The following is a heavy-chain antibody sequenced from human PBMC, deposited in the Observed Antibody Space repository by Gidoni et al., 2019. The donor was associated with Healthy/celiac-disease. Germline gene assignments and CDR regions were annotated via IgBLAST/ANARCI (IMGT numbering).Heavy chain of an antibody. D-gene: IGHD6-19*01. CDR1: GFTFRSYA. Sequence: EVQLVESGGGLVQPGGSLRLSCAASGFTFRSYAMSWVRQAPGKGLEWVSAISGSGGSTYYADSVKGRFTISRDNSKNTLYLQMNSLRAEDTAVYYCAKDDSGWYPNYKYYYYGMDVWGQGTTVTVSS. J-gene: IGHJ6*02. CDR2: ISGSGGST. V-gene: IGHV3-23*04. CDR3: AKDDSGWYPNYKYYYYGMDV.